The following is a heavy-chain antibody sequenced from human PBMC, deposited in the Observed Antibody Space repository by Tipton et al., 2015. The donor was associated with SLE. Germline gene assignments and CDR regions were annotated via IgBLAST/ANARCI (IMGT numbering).Heavy chain of an antibody. CDR2: ISSNGGST. Sequence: SLRLSCAASGFAFSSYAMHWVRQAPGKGLEYVSAISSNGGSTYYADSVKGRFTISRDNSKNTLYLQMSSLRAEDTAVYYCVKDQIGDRNDFWSGYPSGYYYGMDVWGQGTTVTVSS. J-gene: IGHJ6*02. V-gene: IGHV3-64D*06. CDR1: GFAFSSYA. D-gene: IGHD3-3*01. CDR3: VKDQIGDRNDFWSGYPSGYYYGMDV.